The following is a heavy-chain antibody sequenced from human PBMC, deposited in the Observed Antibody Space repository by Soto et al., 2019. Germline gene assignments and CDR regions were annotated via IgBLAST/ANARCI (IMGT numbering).Heavy chain of an antibody. CDR2: ISYDGSNK. D-gene: IGHD1-26*01. CDR3: ARALSGSYSTYFDY. Sequence: QVHLVESGGGVVQPGRSLRLSCAASGFTFSTYTMHWVRQAPGKGLEWVAIISYDGSNKYYADSVKGRFTSSRANSKNTLYLQMNSLRAEDTAVYYCARALSGSYSTYFDYWGQGTLVTVSS. V-gene: IGHV3-30-3*01. J-gene: IGHJ4*02. CDR1: GFTFSTYT.